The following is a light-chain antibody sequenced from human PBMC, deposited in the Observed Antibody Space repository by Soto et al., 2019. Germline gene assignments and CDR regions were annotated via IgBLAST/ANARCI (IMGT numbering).Light chain of an antibody. J-gene: IGKJ1*01. Sequence: ESVLTQSPGTLSLSPGERATLSCRASQSISSSYLAWYQQKPGQAPRLLIYGASSRATGIPDRFSGSGSGTDFSLTISRLEPEDFAVYYCQQHVTSPGTFGQGTKVEIK. CDR3: QQHVTSPGT. CDR1: QSISSSY. V-gene: IGKV3-20*01. CDR2: GAS.